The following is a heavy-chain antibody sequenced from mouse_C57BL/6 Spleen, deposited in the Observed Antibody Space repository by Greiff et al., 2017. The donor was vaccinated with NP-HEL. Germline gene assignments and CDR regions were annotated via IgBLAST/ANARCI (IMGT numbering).Heavy chain of an antibody. D-gene: IGHD1-1*01. CDR3: AREPTVVEGFAY. J-gene: IGHJ3*01. V-gene: IGHV5-6*01. CDR1: GFTFSSYG. CDR2: ISSGGSYT. Sequence: EVNLVESGGDLVKPGESLKLSCAASGFTFSSYGMSWVRQTPDKRLEWVATISSGGSYTYYPDSVKGRFTISRDNAKNTLYLQMSSLTAEDTAMYYCAREPTVVEGFAYWGQGTLVTVSA.